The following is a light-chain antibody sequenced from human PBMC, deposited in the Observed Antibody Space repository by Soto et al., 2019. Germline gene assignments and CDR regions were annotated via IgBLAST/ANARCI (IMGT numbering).Light chain of an antibody. V-gene: IGKV3-20*01. CDR1: QKISNKY. Sequence: IVLTQSPATLSLSPGERATLSCRASQKISNKYLAWYQQKPDQAPRLLIFAASTRASGIPDRFSGRGSGTDFTLTISRLEPEDFALYYCQQYDLGFTFGPGTKVDIK. CDR3: QQYDLGFT. J-gene: IGKJ3*01. CDR2: AAS.